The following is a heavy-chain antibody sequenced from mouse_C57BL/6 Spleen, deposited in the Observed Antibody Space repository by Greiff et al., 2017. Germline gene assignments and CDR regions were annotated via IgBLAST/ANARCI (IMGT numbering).Heavy chain of an antibody. V-gene: IGHV5-16*01. CDR2: INYDGSST. CDR3: ARESGLYDYDGYAMDY. CDR1: GFTFSDYY. J-gene: IGHJ4*01. Sequence: DVKLQESEGGLVQPGSSMKLSCTASGFTFSDYYMAWVRQVPEKGLEWVANINYDGSSTYYLDSLKSRFIISRDNAKNILYLQMSSLKSEDTATYYCARESGLYDYDGYAMDYWGQGTSVTVSS. D-gene: IGHD2-4*01.